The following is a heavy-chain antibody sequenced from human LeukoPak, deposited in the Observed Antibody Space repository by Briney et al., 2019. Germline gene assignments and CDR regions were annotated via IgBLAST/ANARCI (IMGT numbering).Heavy chain of an antibody. CDR2: IIPIFGTA. CDR1: GGTFSSYA. CDR3: ARDLRDIPPPQGFNY. J-gene: IGHJ4*02. Sequence: SVKVSCKASGGTFSSYAISWVRQAPGQGLEWMGGIIPIFGTANYAQKFQGRVTITTDESTSTAYMELSSLRSEDTAVYYCARDLRDIPPPQGFNYWGQGTRVTVSS. V-gene: IGHV1-69*05. D-gene: IGHD2-2*02.